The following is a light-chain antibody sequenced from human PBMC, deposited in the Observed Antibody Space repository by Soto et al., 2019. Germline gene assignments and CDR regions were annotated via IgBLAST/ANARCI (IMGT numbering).Light chain of an antibody. V-gene: IGLV1-40*01. CDR1: SSNIGAGYD. J-gene: IGLJ1*01. CDR3: QSYDSSLSGYV. Sequence: QSVLTQPPSVSGAPGQRVTISCTGSSSNIGAGYDVHWYQQLPGTAPKLLIYVNSNRPSWVTDRFSGSKSGTSASLAITGLQAEDEADYYCQSYDSSLSGYVFGTGTKLTVL. CDR2: VNS.